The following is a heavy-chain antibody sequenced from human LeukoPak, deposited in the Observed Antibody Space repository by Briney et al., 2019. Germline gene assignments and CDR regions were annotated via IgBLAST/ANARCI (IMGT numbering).Heavy chain of an antibody. Sequence: KAGESLKISRQGSRYRFTSYCIGWVRQMPGKGLEWLGIIYPGDSDPSYSPSFQGQVTISADKAISTAYLQWSSLKASDTAMYYCARLYGSGSWYRFDPWGQGTLVTVSS. D-gene: IGHD3-10*01. CDR2: IYPGDSDP. V-gene: IGHV5-51*01. CDR1: RYRFTSYC. J-gene: IGHJ5*02. CDR3: ARLYGSGSWYRFDP.